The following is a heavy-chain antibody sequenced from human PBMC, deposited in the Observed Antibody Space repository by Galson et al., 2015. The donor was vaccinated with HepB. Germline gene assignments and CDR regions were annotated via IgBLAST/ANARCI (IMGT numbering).Heavy chain of an antibody. CDR3: ARDPLDFTLYYESSGYRAFDF. CDR2: INPYNGNT. CDR1: GYTFTTYG. D-gene: IGHD3-22*01. J-gene: IGHJ3*01. V-gene: IGHV1-18*01. Sequence: SVKVSCKASGYTFTTYGISWVRQAPGQGLEWMGWINPYNGNTNYVQNLQGRVTMTTDTSTSTAYMELRSLRSGDTAIYYCARDPLDFTLYYESSGYRAFDFWGQGTMVTVSS.